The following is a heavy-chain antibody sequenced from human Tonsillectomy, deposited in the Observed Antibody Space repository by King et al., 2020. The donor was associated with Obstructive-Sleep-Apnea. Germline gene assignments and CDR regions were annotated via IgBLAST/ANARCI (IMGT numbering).Heavy chain of an antibody. CDR1: GFTFNNYV. CDR2: ISSSGGDT. J-gene: IGHJ4*02. V-gene: IGHV3-23*04. CDR3: AKEISIRN. Sequence: VQLVESGGGLVKPGGSLRLSCAASGFTFNNYVMGWVRQAPGKGLEWGSSISSSGGDTYYAESVRGRFTVSRDNSKNTLYVQMNSLRAEDTAIYYCAKEISIRNWGQGTLVTVSS. D-gene: IGHD2/OR15-2a*01.